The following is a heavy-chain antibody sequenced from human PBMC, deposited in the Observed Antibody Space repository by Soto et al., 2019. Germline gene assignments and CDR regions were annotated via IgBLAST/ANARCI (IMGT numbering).Heavy chain of an antibody. V-gene: IGHV3-66*01. D-gene: IGHD6-19*01. CDR2: IYSAGNT. J-gene: IGHJ4*02. CDR3: ARDTVAVAGTDY. Sequence: EVQLVESGGGLVQPGGSLRLSCAASVTVSSNYMTWVRQAPGKGLEWVSVIYSAGNTYYADCVKGSFTISRDNSSNTLYLQMNGLRVEDTAVYYCARDTVAVAGTDYWGQGTLVTVSS. CDR1: VTVSSNY.